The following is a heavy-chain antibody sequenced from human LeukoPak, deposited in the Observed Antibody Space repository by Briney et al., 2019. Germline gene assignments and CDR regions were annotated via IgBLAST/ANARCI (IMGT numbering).Heavy chain of an antibody. V-gene: IGHV4-4*07. CDR2: IYTSGST. CDR3: ARAAIAAAGSRWFDY. CDR1: GGSISSYY. Sequence: SETLSLTCTVSGGSISSYYWSWIRQPAGKGLEWIGRIYTSGSTNYNPSLKSRVTISVDTSKNQFSLKLSSVTAADTAVYYCARAAIAAAGSRWFDYWGQGTLVTVSS. D-gene: IGHD6-13*01. J-gene: IGHJ4*02.